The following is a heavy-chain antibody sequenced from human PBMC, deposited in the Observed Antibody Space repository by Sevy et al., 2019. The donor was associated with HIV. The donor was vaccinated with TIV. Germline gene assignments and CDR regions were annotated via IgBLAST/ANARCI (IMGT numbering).Heavy chain of an antibody. D-gene: IGHD4-17*01. V-gene: IGHV4-4*07. CDR1: GGSISGYY. J-gene: IGHJ4*02. CDR3: ARGGYSDYGGNDY. CDR2: IFTTGST. Sequence: SETLSLTCTVSGGSISGYYWSWIRQPAGKGLEWVGRIFTTGSTNYNPSLKSRVTMSVDTSKNQFSLKLSSVTAADTAVFYCARGGYSDYGGNDYWGQGTLVTVSS.